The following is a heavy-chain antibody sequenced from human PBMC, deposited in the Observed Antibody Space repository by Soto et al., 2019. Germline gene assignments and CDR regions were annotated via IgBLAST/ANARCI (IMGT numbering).Heavy chain of an antibody. CDR2: IYSGGST. J-gene: IGHJ4*02. CDR1: GFTVSSNY. D-gene: IGHD3-3*01. CDR3: ATSFGYSSHFDY. Sequence: PGGSLRLSCAASGFTVSSNYMSWVRRAPGKGLEWVSVIYSGGSTYYADSVKGRFTISRDNSKNTLYLQMNSLRAEDTAVYYCATSFGYSSHFDYWGQGTLVTVSS. V-gene: IGHV3-53*01.